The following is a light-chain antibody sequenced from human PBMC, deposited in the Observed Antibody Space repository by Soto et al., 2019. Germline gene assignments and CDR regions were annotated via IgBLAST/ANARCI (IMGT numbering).Light chain of an antibody. CDR1: QSISRSD. V-gene: IGKV3-20*01. CDR2: ATS. Sequence: EIVLTQSPGTVSLSPGESATLSCRASQSISRSDLAWYQHRPGQSPRLLIYATSNRASGIPDRFTGGGSGTGFTLTISRLEPEDSAVYYCQQYGTSPTFGGGTKV. CDR3: QQYGTSPT. J-gene: IGKJ4*01.